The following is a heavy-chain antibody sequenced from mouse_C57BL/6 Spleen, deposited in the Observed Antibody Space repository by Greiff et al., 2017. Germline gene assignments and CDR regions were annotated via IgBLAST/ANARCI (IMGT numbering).Heavy chain of an antibody. Sequence: EVKVVESGGDLVKPGGSLKLSCAASGFTFSSYGMSWVRQTPDKRLEWVATISSGGSYTYYPDSVKGRFTISRDNAKNTLYLQRSSLKSEDTTMYYCARHRGDGYRWYIDVWGTGTTVTVSS. D-gene: IGHD2-3*01. CDR1: GFTFSSYG. V-gene: IGHV5-6*01. J-gene: IGHJ1*03. CDR3: ARHRGDGYRWYIDV. CDR2: ISSGGSYT.